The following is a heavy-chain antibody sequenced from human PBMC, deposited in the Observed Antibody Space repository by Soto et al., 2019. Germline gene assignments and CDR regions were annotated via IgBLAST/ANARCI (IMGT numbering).Heavy chain of an antibody. Sequence: GGSLRLSCAASGFTFSSYAMSWVRQAPGKGLEWVSAISGSGGSTYYADSVKGRFTISRDNPKNTLYLQMNSLRAEDTAVCYCAKAGSRYCSSTSCYSDYWGQGTLVTVSS. V-gene: IGHV3-23*01. CDR1: GFTFSSYA. J-gene: IGHJ4*02. CDR2: ISGSGGST. CDR3: AKAGSRYCSSTSCYSDY. D-gene: IGHD2-2*01.